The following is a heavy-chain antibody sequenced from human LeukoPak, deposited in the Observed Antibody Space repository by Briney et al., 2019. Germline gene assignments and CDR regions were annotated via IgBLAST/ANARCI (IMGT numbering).Heavy chain of an antibody. Sequence: GASVKVSCKTSGYPFTTYEINWVRHAAGQGLEWKGWVHPDTGYADYAQKFQGRVTMTSDTSISTAYMELSSLRSDDTAVYFCARGPRNDPWGEGTLVTVSS. CDR1: GYPFTTYE. D-gene: IGHD1-14*01. J-gene: IGHJ5*02. CDR2: VHPDTGYA. CDR3: ARGPRNDP. V-gene: IGHV1-8*01.